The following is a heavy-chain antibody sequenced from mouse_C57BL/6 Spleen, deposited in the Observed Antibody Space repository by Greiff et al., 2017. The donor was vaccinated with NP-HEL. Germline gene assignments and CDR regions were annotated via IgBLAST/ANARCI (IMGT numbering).Heavy chain of an antibody. V-gene: IGHV1-64*01. CDR3: ASELTGGYFDY. CDR2: IHPNSGST. Sequence: QVQLQQPGAELVKPGASVKLSCKASGYTFTSYWMHWVKQRPGQGLEWIGMIHPNSGSTNYNEKFKSKATLTVDKSSSTAYMQLSSLTSEDSAVYYCASELTGGYFDYWGQGTTLTVSS. CDR1: GYTFTSYW. D-gene: IGHD4-1*01. J-gene: IGHJ2*01.